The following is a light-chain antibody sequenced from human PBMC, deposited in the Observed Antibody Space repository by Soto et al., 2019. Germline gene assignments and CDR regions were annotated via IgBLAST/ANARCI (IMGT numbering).Light chain of an antibody. CDR2: NND. CDR3: AAWDGSLNGWV. CDR1: NSNIGSNT. J-gene: IGLJ3*02. V-gene: IGLV1-44*01. Sequence: QSVLTQAPSASGTPGQRVTISCSGSNSNIGSNTVSWYQQVLGTAPKVLIYNNDQRPSGVPDRLSGSKSGTSASLAIGGLQSEDEADYYCAAWDGSLNGWVFGGGTKLTVL.